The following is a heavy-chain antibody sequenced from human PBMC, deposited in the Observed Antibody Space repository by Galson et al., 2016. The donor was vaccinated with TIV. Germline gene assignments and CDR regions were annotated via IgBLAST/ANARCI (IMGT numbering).Heavy chain of an antibody. CDR3: VKEYDSGGYGASFDS. CDR1: GFSFSRNA. V-gene: IGHV3-30-3*01. Sequence: SLRLSCAASGFSFSRNAMHWVRQAPGRGLEWVAVISYDGTNKYNADSVKGRFTISRDNARNRMDLQMRSLRVEDAGLYYCVKEYDSGGYGASFDSWGQGTRVTVSS. J-gene: IGHJ4*02. D-gene: IGHD3-22*01. CDR2: ISYDGTNK.